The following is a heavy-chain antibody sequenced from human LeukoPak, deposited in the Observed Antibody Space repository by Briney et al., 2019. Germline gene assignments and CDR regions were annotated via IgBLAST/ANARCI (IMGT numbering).Heavy chain of an antibody. CDR2: IYHSGST. J-gene: IGHJ3*02. CDR1: GGSMTSNY. CDR3: ARATKRHSGSHDAFDI. V-gene: IGHV4-38-2*02. D-gene: IGHD3-10*01. Sequence: SETLSLTCTVSGGSMTSNYWSWIRQPPGKGLEWIGSIYHSGSTYYNPSLKSRVTTSVDTFKNQFSLKLSSVTAADTAVYYCARATKRHSGSHDAFDIWGQGTMVTVSS.